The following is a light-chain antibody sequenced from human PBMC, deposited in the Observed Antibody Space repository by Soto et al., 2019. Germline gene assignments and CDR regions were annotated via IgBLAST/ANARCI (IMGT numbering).Light chain of an antibody. CDR3: QQYNDWPLT. CDR2: GAS. V-gene: IGKV3-15*01. J-gene: IGKJ4*01. Sequence: VMTQSPATLTVSPGEGAILSCRASQSVGSLLAWYQQKPGQAPRLLIYGASTRVTGVPARFSGSGSETEFTLSISSLQSEDFAVYYCQQYNDWPLTFGGGTKVEIK. CDR1: QSVGSL.